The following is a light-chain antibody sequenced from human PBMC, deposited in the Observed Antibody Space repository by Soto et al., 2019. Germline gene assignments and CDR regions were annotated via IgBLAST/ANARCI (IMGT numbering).Light chain of an antibody. CDR3: AAWDDSLSGWV. CDR2: RNN. Sequence: QAVVTQPPSASGTPGQRVTISCSGSSSNIGSNYVYWYQQLPGTAPKLLIYRNNQRPSGVPDRFSGSKSGTSASLAISGLRSEDEADYYCAAWDDSLSGWVFGGGTQLTVL. V-gene: IGLV1-47*01. J-gene: IGLJ3*02. CDR1: SSNIGSNY.